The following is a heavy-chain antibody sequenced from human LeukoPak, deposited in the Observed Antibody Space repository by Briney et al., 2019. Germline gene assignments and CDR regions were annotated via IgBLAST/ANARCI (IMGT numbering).Heavy chain of an antibody. Sequence: PGGSLRLSCAASGFTFSSYAMSWVRQAPGKGLEWVSAISGSGGSTCYADSVKGRFTISRDNSKNTLYLQMNSLRAEDTAVYYCAKDSGGSSRIYYYYGMDVWGQGTTVTVSS. V-gene: IGHV3-23*01. D-gene: IGHD2-15*01. CDR1: GFTFSSYA. CDR2: ISGSGGST. CDR3: AKDSGGSSRIYYYYGMDV. J-gene: IGHJ6*02.